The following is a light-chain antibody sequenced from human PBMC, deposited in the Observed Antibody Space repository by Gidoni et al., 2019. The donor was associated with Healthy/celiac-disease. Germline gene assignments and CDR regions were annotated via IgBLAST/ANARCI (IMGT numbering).Light chain of an antibody. J-gene: IGKJ3*01. CDR3: QQRSNWTPFT. Sequence: EIVFTQSPFTLSLSPGESATLSSRASQSVSSYLAWYQQNPGQAPRLLIYDASNRATGIPARFSGSGSGTDVTLTISSREPEDVAVYYCQQRSNWTPFTFGPGTKVDIK. V-gene: IGKV3-11*01. CDR1: QSVSSY. CDR2: DAS.